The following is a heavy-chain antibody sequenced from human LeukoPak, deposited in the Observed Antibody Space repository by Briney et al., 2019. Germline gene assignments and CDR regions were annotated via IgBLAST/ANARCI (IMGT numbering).Heavy chain of an antibody. CDR1: GGSISSYY. CDR3: ARWARAGDDTYYYDSSGYYYGGAFDY. CDR2: IYYSGST. J-gene: IGHJ4*02. D-gene: IGHD3-22*01. Sequence: SETLSLTCTVSGGSISSYYWSWIRQPPGKGLEWIGYIYYSGSTNYNPSLKSRVTISVDTSKNQFSLKLSSVTAADTAVYYCARWARAGDDTYYYDSSGYYYGGAFDYWGQGTLVTVSS. V-gene: IGHV4-59*08.